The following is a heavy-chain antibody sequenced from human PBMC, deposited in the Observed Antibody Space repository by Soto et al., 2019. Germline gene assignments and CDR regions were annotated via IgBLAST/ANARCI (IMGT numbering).Heavy chain of an antibody. CDR1: GFTFSAYG. V-gene: IGHV3-33*05. CDR2: ISFDIRDK. CDR3: ARVCGGDCGNAFDV. D-gene: IGHD2-21*02. Sequence: QVQLVESGGGVVQPGRSLRLSCAASGFTFSAYGIHWVRQAPGKGLEWVARISFDIRDKLFVDSMNGRLSISRENSRNTVYLQMDSLRAEDTAVYHCARVCGGDCGNAFDVWGQGTVVAVSS. J-gene: IGHJ3*01.